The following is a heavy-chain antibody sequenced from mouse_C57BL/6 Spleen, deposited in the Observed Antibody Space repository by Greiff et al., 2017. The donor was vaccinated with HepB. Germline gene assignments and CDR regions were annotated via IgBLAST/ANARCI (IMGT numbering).Heavy chain of an antibody. V-gene: IGHV1-39*01. Sequence: EVQLQQPGPELVKPGTSVKISCKASGYSFTDYNMHWVKQSHGKSLEWIGVINPNDGTTSYNQKFKGKATLTVDQSSSTAYMQLNSLTSEDSAVYYCEDDDCGSSWFAYWGQGTLVTVSA. CDR1: GYSFTDYN. CDR2: INPNDGTT. D-gene: IGHD1-1*01. J-gene: IGHJ3*01. CDR3: EDDDCGSSWFAY.